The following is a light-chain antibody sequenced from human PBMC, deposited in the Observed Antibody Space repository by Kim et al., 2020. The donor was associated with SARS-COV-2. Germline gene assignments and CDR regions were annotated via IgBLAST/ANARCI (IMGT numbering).Light chain of an antibody. CDR2: QDT. CDR3: QAWDSSTGWV. V-gene: IGLV3-1*01. Sequence: VSPGQTASITCSGDKLGNKYANWYQQKPGQSPGLVICQDTKRPSGIPERFSGSNSGNTATLTISGAQSLDEADYYCQAWDSSTGWVFGGGTQLTVL. CDR1: KLGNKY. J-gene: IGLJ3*02.